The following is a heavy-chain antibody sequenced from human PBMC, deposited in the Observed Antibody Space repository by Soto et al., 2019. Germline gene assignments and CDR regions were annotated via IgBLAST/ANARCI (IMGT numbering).Heavy chain of an antibody. V-gene: IGHV3-48*01. CDR2: ISSSSSTI. CDR1: GFPFSSYS. CDR3: ARHPERIAEIGWFDP. Sequence: GGALRLSCAPSGFPFSSYSMNWVRPAPGKGLEWVSYISSSSSTIYYADSVKGRFTISRDNAKNSLYLQMNSLRAEDTAVYYCARHPERIAEIGWFDPWGQGTLVTVSS. D-gene: IGHD6-13*01. J-gene: IGHJ5*02.